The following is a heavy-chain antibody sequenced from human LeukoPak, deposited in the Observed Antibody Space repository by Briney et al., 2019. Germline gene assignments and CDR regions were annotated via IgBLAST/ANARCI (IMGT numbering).Heavy chain of an antibody. D-gene: IGHD3-22*01. J-gene: IGHJ3*02. CDR1: GYSFTSYW. CDR2: IYPGDSDT. V-gene: IGHV5-51*01. CDR3: ARSGDSSGYPRAFDI. Sequence: GESLKISCKGSGYSFTSYWIGWVRQMPGKGLEWMGIIYPGDSDTRYSPSFQGQVTISADKSISTAYLQWSSLKASDTAMYYCARSGDSSGYPRAFDIWGQGTMVTVSS.